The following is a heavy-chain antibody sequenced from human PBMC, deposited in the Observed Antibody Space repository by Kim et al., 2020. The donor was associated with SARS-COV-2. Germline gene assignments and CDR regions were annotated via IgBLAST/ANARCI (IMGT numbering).Heavy chain of an antibody. CDR3: AYGDYPLDY. D-gene: IGHD4-17*01. V-gene: IGHV3-23*01. Sequence: GGNPYYAGSVKHRFNNYRDNSKNSLYRQMNSLRAEDTAVYYCAYGDYPLDYWGQGTLVTVSS. J-gene: IGHJ4*02. CDR2: GGNP.